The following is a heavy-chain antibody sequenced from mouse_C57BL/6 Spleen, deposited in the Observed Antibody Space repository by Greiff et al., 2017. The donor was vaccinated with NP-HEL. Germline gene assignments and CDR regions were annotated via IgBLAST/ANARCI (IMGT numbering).Heavy chain of an antibody. Sequence: EVMLVESGGGLVQPGGSLSLSCAASGFTFTDYYMSWVRQPPGKALEWLGFIRNKANGYPTEYSASVKGRFTISRDNSQSILYLQMNALRAEDSATYYCAGYDGYYEGFAYWGQGTLVTVSA. CDR3: AGYDGYYEGFAY. J-gene: IGHJ3*01. CDR1: GFTFTDYY. CDR2: IRNKANGYPT. V-gene: IGHV7-3*01. D-gene: IGHD2-3*01.